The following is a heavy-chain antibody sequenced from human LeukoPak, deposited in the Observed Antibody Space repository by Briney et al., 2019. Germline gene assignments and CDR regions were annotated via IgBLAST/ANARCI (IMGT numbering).Heavy chain of an antibody. J-gene: IGHJ4*02. Sequence: GGSLRLSCRASGFTLSNAWMSWVRQAPGKGLEWVGRIKSKSNGGTTDYTAPVKGRFAISRDDSKNTLYLQMSSLETEDTAVYYCTTKFGSGYYFDYWGQGTLVTVSS. CDR3: TTKFGSGYYFDY. V-gene: IGHV3-15*01. D-gene: IGHD6-19*01. CDR2: IKSKSNGGTT. CDR1: GFTLSNAW.